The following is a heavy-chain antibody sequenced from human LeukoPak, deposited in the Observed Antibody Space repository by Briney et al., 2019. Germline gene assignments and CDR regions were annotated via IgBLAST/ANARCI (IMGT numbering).Heavy chain of an antibody. CDR1: GFTFSSYG. CDR2: ISGSGGST. Sequence: GGTLRLSCAASGFTFSSYGMSWVRQAPGKGLEWVSAISGSGGSTYYADSVKGRFTISRDNAKNSLYLQMNSLRAEDTAVYYCARDYGGSSPFDYWGQGTLVTVSS. D-gene: IGHD4-23*01. CDR3: ARDYGGSSPFDY. J-gene: IGHJ4*02. V-gene: IGHV3-23*01.